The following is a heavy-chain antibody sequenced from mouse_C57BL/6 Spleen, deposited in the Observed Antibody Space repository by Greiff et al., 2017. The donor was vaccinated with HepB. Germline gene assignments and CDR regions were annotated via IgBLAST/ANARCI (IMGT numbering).Heavy chain of an antibody. CDR2: ISSGSSTI. Sequence: EVNVVESGGGLVKPGGSLKLSCAASGFTFSDYGMHWVRQAPEKGLEWVAYISSGSSTIYYADTVKGRFTISRDNAKNTLFLQMTSLRSEDTAMYYCARDLLYYFDYWGQGTTLTVSS. J-gene: IGHJ2*01. CDR1: GFTFSDYG. V-gene: IGHV5-17*01. D-gene: IGHD2-1*01. CDR3: ARDLLYYFDY.